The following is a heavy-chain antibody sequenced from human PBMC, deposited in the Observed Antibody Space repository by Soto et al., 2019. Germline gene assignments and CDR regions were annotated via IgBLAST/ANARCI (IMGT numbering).Heavy chain of an antibody. CDR2: IYYSGST. D-gene: IGHD4-17*01. V-gene: IGHV4-59*08. CDR3: ARHAYGDYDYYYYYYMDV. Sequence: PSATLSLTCTVSGGSISSYYWSWIRQPPGKGLEWIGYIYYSGSTNYNPSLKSRVTISVDTSKNQFSLKLSSVTAADTAVYYCARHAYGDYDYYYYYYMDVWGKGTTVTVSS. CDR1: GGSISSYY. J-gene: IGHJ6*03.